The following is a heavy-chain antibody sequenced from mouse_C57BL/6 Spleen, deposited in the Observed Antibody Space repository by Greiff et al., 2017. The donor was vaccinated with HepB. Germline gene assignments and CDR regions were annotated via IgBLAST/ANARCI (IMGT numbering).Heavy chain of an antibody. CDR2: INPNNGGT. J-gene: IGHJ1*03. D-gene: IGHD1-1*01. V-gene: IGHV1-18*01. CDR3: ARSDRIYYGSSYWYFDV. Sequence: EVKLQESGPELVKPGASVKIPCKASGYTFTDYNMDWVKQSHGKSLEWIGDINPNNGGTIYNQKFKGKATLTVDKSSSTAYMELRSLTSEDTAVYYCARSDRIYYGSSYWYFDVWGTGTTVTVSS. CDR1: GYTFTDYN.